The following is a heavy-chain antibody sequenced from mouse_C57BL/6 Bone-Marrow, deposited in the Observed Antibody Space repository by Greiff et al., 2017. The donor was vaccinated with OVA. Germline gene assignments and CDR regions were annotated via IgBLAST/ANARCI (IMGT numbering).Heavy chain of an antibody. Sequence: VQLQESGPGLVAPSQSLSITCTVSGFSLTSYGVSWVRQPPGKGLEWLGVIWDDSSKNYPTDVISSLSNSKENTDSQVVLKLNRLHTVHTATYSCAEDYFYYSSWAMDYWGQGTSVTVSA. CDR3: AEDYFYYSSWAMDY. D-gene: IGHD2-5*01. CDR2: IWDDSSK. J-gene: IGHJ4*01. CDR1: GFSLTSYG. V-gene: IGHV2-3*01.